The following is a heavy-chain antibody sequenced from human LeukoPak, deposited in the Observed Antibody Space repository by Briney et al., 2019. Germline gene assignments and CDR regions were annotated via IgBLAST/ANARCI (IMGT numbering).Heavy chain of an antibody. CDR1: GFTFSSYA. CDR2: ISGSGGST. V-gene: IGHV3-23*01. D-gene: IGHD5-24*01. Sequence: PGGSLRLSCAASGFTFSSYAMSWVRQAPGKGLEWVSAISGSGGSTYYADSVKGRFTISRDNAKNTLYLQMNSLRAEDTAVYYCARAGDGDFDYWGQGTLVTVSS. CDR3: ARAGDGDFDY. J-gene: IGHJ4*02.